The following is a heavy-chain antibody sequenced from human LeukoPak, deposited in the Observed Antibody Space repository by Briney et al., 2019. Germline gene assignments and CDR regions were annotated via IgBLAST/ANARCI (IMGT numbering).Heavy chain of an antibody. V-gene: IGHV4-59*01. CDR3: AGKYPDYYYGMDV. Sequence: SETLSLTCTVSGGSISSYYWSWIRQLPGKGLEWIGYIYYSGSTNYNPSLKSRVTISVDTSKNQFSLKLSSVTAAGTAVYYCAGKYPDYYYGMDVWGQGTTVTVSS. CDR2: IYYSGST. D-gene: IGHD2-2*01. CDR1: GGSISSYY. J-gene: IGHJ6*02.